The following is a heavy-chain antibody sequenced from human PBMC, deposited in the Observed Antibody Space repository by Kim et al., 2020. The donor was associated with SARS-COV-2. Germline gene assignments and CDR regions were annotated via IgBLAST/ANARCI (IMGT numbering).Heavy chain of an antibody. CDR2: ISCSGSTI. D-gene: IGHD3-10*01. Sequence: GGSLRLSCAASGFTFSSYEMNWVRQAPGKGLEWVSYISCSGSTISYADSVKGRFTISRDNAKKSLYLQMHSLRAEDTAVYYCARVGVRNYGSGSYCPFDYWGQGTLVTVSS. CDR1: GFTFSSYE. V-gene: IGHV3-48*03. J-gene: IGHJ4*02. CDR3: ARVGVRNYGSGSYCPFDY.